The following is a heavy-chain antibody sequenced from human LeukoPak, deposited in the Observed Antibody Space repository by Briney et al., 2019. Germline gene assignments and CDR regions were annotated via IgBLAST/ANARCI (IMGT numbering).Heavy chain of an antibody. CDR2: SHHRGST. V-gene: IGHV4-4*02. Sequence: SGPLSLPCVVSVGSVSRSNWRNRVRPPPGTGLEWIGESHHRGSTNYNPSLKSRVTMSVDKSTNPFALKLSSVTAADTAVYYCARTEAFCSDTSCSNWFDPWGQGTLVTVSS. CDR3: ARTEAFCSDTSCSNWFDP. D-gene: IGHD2-2*01. J-gene: IGHJ5*02. CDR1: VGSVSRSNW.